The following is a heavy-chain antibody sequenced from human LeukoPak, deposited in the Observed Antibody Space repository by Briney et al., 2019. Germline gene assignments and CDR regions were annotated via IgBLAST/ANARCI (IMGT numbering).Heavy chain of an antibody. CDR1: GFTFDDYA. V-gene: IGHV3-9*01. CDR3: AGYCSGGNCYRRSDY. D-gene: IGHD2-15*01. J-gene: IGHJ4*02. CDR2: ISWNSGSI. Sequence: RTGRSLRLSCAASGFTFDDYAMHWVRQAPGKGLEWVSGISWNSGSIGYADSVKGRFTISRDNAKNSLYLQINSLRAEDTAVYYCAGYCSGGNCYRRSDYWGQGTLVTVSS.